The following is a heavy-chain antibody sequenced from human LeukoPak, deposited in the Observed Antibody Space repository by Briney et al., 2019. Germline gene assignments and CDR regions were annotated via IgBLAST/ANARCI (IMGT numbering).Heavy chain of an antibody. V-gene: IGHV3-33*03. Sequence: SGGSLRLSCAASGFTFSSSGMHWVRQAPGKGLEWVAVIWYDGSNKYYADSVKGRFIISRDNAKNSLYLQMNSLRAEDTAVYYCASTSSTRPIYYYGMDVWGKGTTVTVSS. CDR3: ASTSSTRPIYYYGMDV. CDR1: GFTFSSSG. CDR2: IWYDGSNK. D-gene: IGHD2-2*01. J-gene: IGHJ6*04.